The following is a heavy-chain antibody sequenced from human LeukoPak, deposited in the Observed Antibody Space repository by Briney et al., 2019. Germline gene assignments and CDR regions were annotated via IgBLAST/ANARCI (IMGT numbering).Heavy chain of an antibody. J-gene: IGHJ5*02. V-gene: IGHV1-24*01. CDR3: ARDTGRYSGYDEGFDP. CDR1: GYTLTELS. D-gene: IGHD5-12*01. Sequence: WASVKVSCKVSGYTLTELSMHWVRQAPGKGLEWMGGFDPEDGETIYAQKFQGRVTMTADTSTSTAYMELRSLRSDDTAVYYCARDTGRYSGYDEGFDPWGQGTLVTVSS. CDR2: FDPEDGET.